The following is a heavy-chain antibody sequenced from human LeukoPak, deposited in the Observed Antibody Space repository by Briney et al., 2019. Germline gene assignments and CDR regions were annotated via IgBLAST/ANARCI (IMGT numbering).Heavy chain of an antibody. V-gene: IGHV4-39*07. D-gene: IGHD7-27*01. CDR2: IYYSGST. CDR1: GGSISSSSYY. Sequence: SETLSLTYTVSGGSISSSSYYWGWIRQPPGKGLEWIGSIYYSGSTYYNPSLKSRVTISVDTSKNQFSLKLSSVTAADTAVYYCARGPLTGELYYFDYWGQGTLVTVSS. J-gene: IGHJ4*02. CDR3: ARGPLTGELYYFDY.